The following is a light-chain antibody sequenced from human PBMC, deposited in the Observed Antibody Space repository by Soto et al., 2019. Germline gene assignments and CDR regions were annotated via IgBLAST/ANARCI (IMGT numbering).Light chain of an antibody. V-gene: IGLV2-8*01. CDR2: EVS. J-gene: IGLJ2*01. CDR3: SSYAGRNNLV. CDR1: SSDVGGYNY. Sequence: QSALTQPPSASGSPGQSVTISCTGTSSDVGGYNYVSWYQQHPGKAPKLMIYEVSKRPSGVPDRLSGSKSGNTASLTVSGLQAEDEADYYCSSYAGRNNLVFGGGTKVTVL.